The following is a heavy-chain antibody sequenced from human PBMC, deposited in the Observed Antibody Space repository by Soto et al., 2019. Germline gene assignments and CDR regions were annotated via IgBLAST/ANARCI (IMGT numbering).Heavy chain of an antibody. CDR3: ARGSGSGYYYYYYMDV. Sequence: SETLSLTCTVSGGSISSYYWSWIRQPPGKGLEWIGYIYYSGSTNYNPSLKSRVTISVDTSKNQFSLKLSSVTAADTAVYYCARGSGSGYYYYYYMDVWGKGTTVTVTS. D-gene: IGHD3-10*01. CDR1: GGSISSYY. V-gene: IGHV4-59*01. J-gene: IGHJ6*03. CDR2: IYYSGST.